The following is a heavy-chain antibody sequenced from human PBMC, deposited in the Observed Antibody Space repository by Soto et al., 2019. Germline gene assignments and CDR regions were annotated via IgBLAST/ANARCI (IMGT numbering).Heavy chain of an antibody. J-gene: IGHJ3*02. Sequence: GGSLRLSCAASGFTFSNAWMNWVRQAPGKGLEWVGRIKSKTDGGTTDYAAPVKGRLTISRDDSKNTLYLQMNSLKTEDTAVYYCTTDLIAADAFDIWGQETMVTVSS. CDR3: TTDLIAADAFDI. CDR2: IKSKTDGGTT. CDR1: GFTFSNAW. V-gene: IGHV3-15*07. D-gene: IGHD6-13*01.